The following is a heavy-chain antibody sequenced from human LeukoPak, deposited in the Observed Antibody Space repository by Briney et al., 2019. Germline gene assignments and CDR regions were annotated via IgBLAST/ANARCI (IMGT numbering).Heavy chain of an antibody. Sequence: PGGSLRLSCAAPGFTFSSYWMHWVRQAPGKGGVWLSRINGYGTITTYADSVQGGLTISRDNAQNTLYLQIDSLRAEDTAVYYSGTDLLSDSSAWYLTPFDYWGQGTLVTVSS. V-gene: IGHV3-74*01. D-gene: IGHD6-19*01. J-gene: IGHJ4*02. CDR2: INGYGTIT. CDR3: GTDLLSDSSAWYLTPFDY. CDR1: GFTFSSYW.